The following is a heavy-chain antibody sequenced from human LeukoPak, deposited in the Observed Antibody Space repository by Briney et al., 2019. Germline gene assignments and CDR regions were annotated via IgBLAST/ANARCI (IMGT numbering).Heavy chain of an antibody. V-gene: IGHV3-30*03. Sequence: PGGSLRLSCAASGFTFSSYSMNWVRQAPGKGLEWVAVISYDGSNKYYADSVKGRFTISRDNSKNTLYLQMNSLRAEDTAVYYCARDREIRYYDILTGPYHFDYWGQGTLVTVSS. D-gene: IGHD3-9*01. CDR2: ISYDGSNK. CDR3: ARDREIRYYDILTGPYHFDY. J-gene: IGHJ4*02. CDR1: GFTFSSYS.